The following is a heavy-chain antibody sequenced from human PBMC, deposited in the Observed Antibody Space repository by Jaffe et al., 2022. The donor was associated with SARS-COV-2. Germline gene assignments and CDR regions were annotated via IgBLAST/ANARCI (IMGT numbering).Heavy chain of an antibody. J-gene: IGHJ6*02. CDR1: GFTFSSYG. Sequence: QVQLVESGGGVVQPGRSLRLSCAASGFTFSSYGMHWVRQAPGKGLEWVAVISYDGSNKYYADSVKGRFTISRDNSKNTLYLQMNSLRAEDTAVYYCAKAVGDFWSGTGMDVWGQGTTVTVSS. CDR2: ISYDGSNK. CDR3: AKAVGDFWSGTGMDV. D-gene: IGHD3-3*01. V-gene: IGHV3-30*18.